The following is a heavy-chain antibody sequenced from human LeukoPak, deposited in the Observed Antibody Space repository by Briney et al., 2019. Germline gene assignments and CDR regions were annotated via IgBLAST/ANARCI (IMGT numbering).Heavy chain of an antibody. CDR3: AKSSYYDSSGFYREYYFDY. Sequence: GGSLRLSCEASGFTFSSYAMSWVRQAPGRGLEWVSSISGTGGSTHYADSVKGRFTISRDNSKNTLYLQMNSLRAGDTAVYYCAKSSYYDSSGFYREYYFDYWGQGTLVPVSS. CDR2: ISGTGGST. CDR1: GFTFSSYA. V-gene: IGHV3-23*01. D-gene: IGHD3-22*01. J-gene: IGHJ4*02.